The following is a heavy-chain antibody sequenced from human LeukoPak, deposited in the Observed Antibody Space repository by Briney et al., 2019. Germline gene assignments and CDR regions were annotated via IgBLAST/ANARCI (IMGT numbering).Heavy chain of an antibody. D-gene: IGHD4-23*01. CDR1: GFTFSHYA. CDR2: IRGSGDSA. V-gene: IGHV3-23*01. CDR3: AKSYGGNFLDAFDI. J-gene: IGHJ3*02. Sequence: PGGSLRLSCAASGFTFSHYAMIWVRQAPGKGLEWVSAIRGSGDSANYADSVRDRFTISRDNSKNTLYLQMNSLRAEDTAVYYCAKSYGGNFLDAFDIWGQGTMVTVSS.